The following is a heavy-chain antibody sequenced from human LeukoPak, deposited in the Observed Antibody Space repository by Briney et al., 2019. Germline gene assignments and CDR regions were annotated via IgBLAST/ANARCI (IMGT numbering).Heavy chain of an antibody. V-gene: IGHV4-4*02. CDR2: IYTSGST. Sequence: SETLSLTCAVSGGSISSSNWWSWVRQPPGKGLEWIGRIYTSGSTNYNPSLKSRVTISVDTSKNQFSLKLSSVTAADTAVYYCARDKMGFDYWGQGTLVTVSS. D-gene: IGHD5-24*01. CDR3: ARDKMGFDY. J-gene: IGHJ4*02. CDR1: GGSISSSNW.